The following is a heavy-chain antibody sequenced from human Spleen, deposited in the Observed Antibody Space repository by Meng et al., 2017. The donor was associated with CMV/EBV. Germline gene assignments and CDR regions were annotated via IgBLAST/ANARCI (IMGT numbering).Heavy chain of an antibody. CDR3: ATSIAGRLYFDY. D-gene: IGHD6-6*01. CDR2: IYPGDSDT. Sequence: CKASGYRFNNYWIGWVRQMPGKGLEWVAVIYPGDSDTRYSASFKGQVTISADKSITTAYLQWSSLKASDTAMYYCATSIAGRLYFDYWGQGTLVTVSS. V-gene: IGHV5-51*01. CDR1: GYRFNNYW. J-gene: IGHJ4*02.